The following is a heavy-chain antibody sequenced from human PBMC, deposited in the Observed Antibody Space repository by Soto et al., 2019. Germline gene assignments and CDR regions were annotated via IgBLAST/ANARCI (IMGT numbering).Heavy chain of an antibody. J-gene: IGHJ4*02. CDR2: IYYSGST. D-gene: IGHD2-15*01. V-gene: IGHV4-59*08. Sequence: SETLSLTCTVSGGSIGSYYWSWIRQPPGKGLEWIGYIYYSGSTNYNPSLKSRVTISVDTSKDQFSLKLSSVTAADTAVYYCARLDCSGGSCYSGFDYWGQGTLVTVSS. CDR3: ARLDCSGGSCYSGFDY. CDR1: GGSIGSYY.